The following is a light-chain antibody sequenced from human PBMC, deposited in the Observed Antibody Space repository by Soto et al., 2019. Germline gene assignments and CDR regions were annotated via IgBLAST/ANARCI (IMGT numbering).Light chain of an antibody. CDR3: QQCDSFPIT. J-gene: IGKJ5*01. V-gene: IGKV1-12*01. CDR2: AAS. Sequence: DIQMTQSPSSVSASVGDRVTITCRASQSISSGLAWYQQKPGTDPKLLIYAASSLQSGVTSRFSGSGAGTEFTLTITSLQPEDFGTYYCQQCDSFPITFGQGTRLEFK. CDR1: QSISSG.